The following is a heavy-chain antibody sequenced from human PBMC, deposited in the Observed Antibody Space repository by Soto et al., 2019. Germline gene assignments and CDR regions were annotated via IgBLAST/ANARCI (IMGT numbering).Heavy chain of an antibody. CDR2: ISHGGST. J-gene: IGHJ4*02. Sequence: QVQLRESGPGLVKPSETLSLTCTVSGASISSYYWSWIRQAPGQGLEWIAYISHGGSTKYNPSLPXXGXLSIDTSKHQFSLKLSFVTAADTALYYCSSIPHGYTFGWFDYWGQGSLVTVSS. CDR3: SSIPHGYTFGWFDY. CDR1: GASISSYY. D-gene: IGHD5-18*01. V-gene: IGHV4-59*01.